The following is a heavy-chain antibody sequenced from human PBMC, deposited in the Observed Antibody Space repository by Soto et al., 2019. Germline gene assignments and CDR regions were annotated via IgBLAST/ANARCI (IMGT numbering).Heavy chain of an antibody. V-gene: IGHV1-69*13. CDR2: IIPTSGTA. CDR1: GGTFSSDA. D-gene: IGHD2-15*01. J-gene: IGHJ6*02. Sequence: SVKISCKASGGTFSSDAFSWVRQAPGQGLEWMGGIIPTSGTANYAQKFQGRATITADEPTSTAYMELSSLTSEDTAVYFCARGQGYCSGGICYYYYYGMDVWGQGTTVTVSS. CDR3: ARGQGYCSGGICYYYYYGMDV.